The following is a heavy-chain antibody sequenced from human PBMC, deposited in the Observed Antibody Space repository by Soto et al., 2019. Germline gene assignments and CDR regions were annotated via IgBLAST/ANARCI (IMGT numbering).Heavy chain of an antibody. D-gene: IGHD2-15*01. CDR2: INSDGSST. Sequence: GGSLRLSCAASGFTFSSYWMHWVRQAPGKGLVWVSRINSDGSSTSYADPVKGRFTISRDNAKNTLYLQMNSLRAEDTAVYYCARDWVCSGGSCYSVGNWFDPWGQGTRVTVSS. CDR3: ARDWVCSGGSCYSVGNWFDP. CDR1: GFTFSSYW. J-gene: IGHJ5*02. V-gene: IGHV3-74*01.